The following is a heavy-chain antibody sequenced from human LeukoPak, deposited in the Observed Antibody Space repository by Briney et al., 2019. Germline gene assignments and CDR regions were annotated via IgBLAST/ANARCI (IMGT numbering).Heavy chain of an antibody. CDR3: AKDILSEQWHDAFDI. CDR2: ISGDGGST. CDR1: GFIVDDYA. D-gene: IGHD6-19*01. V-gene: IGHV3-43*02. J-gene: IGHJ3*02. Sequence: GGSLRLSCAASGFIVDDYAMYWVRQAPGKGLEWVSLISGDGGSTYYADSVKGRFTISRDNSKNSLFLQMNSLGTEDTALYYCAKDILSEQWHDAFDIWGQGTMVTVSS.